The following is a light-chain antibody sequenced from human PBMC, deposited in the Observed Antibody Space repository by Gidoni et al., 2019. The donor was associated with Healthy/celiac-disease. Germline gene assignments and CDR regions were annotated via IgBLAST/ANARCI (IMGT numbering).Light chain of an antibody. CDR3: QQYDNLPCT. CDR2: DAS. J-gene: IGKJ1*01. V-gene: IGKV1-33*01. CDR1: QDISNY. Sequence: DIQMTQSPSSLSASVGDRVTITCQASQDISNYLNWYQQKPGEAPKLLIYDASNLETGVPSRFSGSGSGTDFTFTISSLQPEDIATYYCQQYDNLPCTFGQGTKVEIK.